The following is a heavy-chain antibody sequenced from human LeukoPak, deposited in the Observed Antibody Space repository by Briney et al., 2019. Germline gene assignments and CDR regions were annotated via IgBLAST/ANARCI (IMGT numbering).Heavy chain of an antibody. V-gene: IGHV3-64D*06. CDR3: VPKGTEGY. Sequence: PGGSLRLSCSASGFTFSSYAMHWVRQAPGKGLEYVSAISPDGSNTYYADSAKGRFSISRDNSKNTLYLQMSSLRPEDTAVYYCVPKGTEGYWGQGTLVTVSS. CDR2: ISPDGSNT. J-gene: IGHJ4*02. CDR1: GFTFSSYA.